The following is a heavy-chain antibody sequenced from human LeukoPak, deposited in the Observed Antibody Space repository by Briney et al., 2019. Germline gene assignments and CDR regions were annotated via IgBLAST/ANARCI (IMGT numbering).Heavy chain of an antibody. V-gene: IGHV5-51*01. CDR1: DTALPPTG. J-gene: IGHJ5*02. CDR2: IYPDDSDT. CDR3: VRQRGASGTINHFDP. Sequence: GESLKIPVRLLDTALPPTGSAGCARCPGQAWSGWGAIYPDDSDTRYSPSFQGQVVISADRSIRTAYLQWNTLKTSDTAMYYCVRQRGASGTINHFDPWGQGTLVTVSS. D-gene: IGHD3-10*01.